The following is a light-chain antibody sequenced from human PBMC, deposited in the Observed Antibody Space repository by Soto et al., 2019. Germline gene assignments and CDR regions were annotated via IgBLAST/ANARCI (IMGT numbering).Light chain of an antibody. CDR2: DAS. Sequence: DIQMTQSPSTLSASVGDRVTITCRASQSISSWLAWYQQKPGRAPRLLIFDASSLESGVPSRFSGNGSGTDIFLIISGRQADDFASYYCQQYNSYSGMFGQGTKVDIK. CDR1: QSISSW. V-gene: IGKV1-5*01. CDR3: QQYNSYSGM. J-gene: IGKJ1*01.